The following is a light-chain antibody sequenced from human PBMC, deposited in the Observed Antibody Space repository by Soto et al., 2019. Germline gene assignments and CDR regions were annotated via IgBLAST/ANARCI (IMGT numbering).Light chain of an antibody. J-gene: IGKJ2*01. CDR3: QQYDNLPPYT. V-gene: IGKV1-33*01. CDR2: DAS. CDR1: RDISVY. Sequence: DIQMTQSPSSLSESVGDRVTITCQASRDISVYLNWYQQKPGKPPKLLVYDASNLQTGVPARFSGSGSGTHFTFSISSLQPEDIATYYCQQYDNLPPYTFGQGTNVEIK.